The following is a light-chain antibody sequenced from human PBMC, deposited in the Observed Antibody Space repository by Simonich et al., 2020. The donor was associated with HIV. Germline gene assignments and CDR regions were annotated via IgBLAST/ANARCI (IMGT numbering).Light chain of an antibody. CDR2: GAS. CDR1: QSVSNN. J-gene: IGKJ4*01. Sequence: EIEMTHSPATLSVSPGERATLSCRASQSVSNNLAWYQQKPGQAPRLLMHGASTRASGIPARFSGSGSGTEFTLTISSLQSEDFAVYHCQQYTNWPLTFGGGTKVEIK. CDR3: QQYTNWPLT. V-gene: IGKV3-15*01.